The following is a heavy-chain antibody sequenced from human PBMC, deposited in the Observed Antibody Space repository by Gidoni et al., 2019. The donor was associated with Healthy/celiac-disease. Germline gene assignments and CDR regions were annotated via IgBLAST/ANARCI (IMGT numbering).Heavy chain of an antibody. V-gene: IGHV3-23*01. J-gene: IGHJ4*02. Sequence: EVQLLESGGGLVQPGGSLRLSCPASGFTFSSYAMSWVRQAPGKGLEWVSAISGSGGSTYYADSVKGRFTISRDNSKNTLYLQMNSLRAEDTAVYYCAKDRVPYSSSWDELDYWGQGTLVTVSS. CDR2: ISGSGGST. CDR3: AKDRVPYSSSWDELDY. CDR1: GFTFSSYA. D-gene: IGHD6-6*01.